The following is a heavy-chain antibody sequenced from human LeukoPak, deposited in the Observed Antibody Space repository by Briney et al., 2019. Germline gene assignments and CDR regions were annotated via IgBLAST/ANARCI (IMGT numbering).Heavy chain of an antibody. V-gene: IGHV3-21*01. J-gene: IGHJ6*03. CDR1: GFTFSSYS. CDR2: ISSSSSYI. CDR3: ASDRGYSYGYYMDV. D-gene: IGHD5-18*01. Sequence: GGSLRLSCAASGFTFSSYSMNWVRQAPGKGLEWVSSISSSSSYIYYADSVKGRFTISRDNAKNSLYLQMNGLRAEDTAVYYCASDRGYSYGYYMDVWGKGTTVTVSS.